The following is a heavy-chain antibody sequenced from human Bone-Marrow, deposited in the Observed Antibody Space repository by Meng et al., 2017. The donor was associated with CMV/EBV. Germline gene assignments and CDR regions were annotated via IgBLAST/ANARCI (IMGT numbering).Heavy chain of an antibody. J-gene: IGHJ6*02. V-gene: IGHV3-7*01. CDR2: IKRDESEK. CDR1: GFTLSNYW. CDR3: ARAKYSSSWYPYYYYYGMDV. Sequence: GGSLRLSCAASGFTLSNYWMNWVRQAPGKGLEWVANIKRDESEKYYVDSVRGRFTISRDNAKNSLYLQMDSLRAEDTAIYYCARAKYSSSWYPYYYYYGMDVWGQGTTVTVSS. D-gene: IGHD6-13*01.